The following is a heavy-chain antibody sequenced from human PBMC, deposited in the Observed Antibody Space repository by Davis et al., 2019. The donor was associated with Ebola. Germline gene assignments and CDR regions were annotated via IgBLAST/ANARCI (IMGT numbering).Heavy chain of an antibody. CDR2: ISYDGSNK. J-gene: IGHJ4*02. V-gene: IGHV3-30*18. CDR3: AKDGAERYYDFWSGYPHY. Sequence: GESLKISCAASGFTFSSYGMHWVRQAPGKGLEWVAAISYDGSNKYYADSVKGRFTISRDNSKNTLYLQMNSLRAEDTAVYYCAKDGAERYYDFWSGYPHYWGQGTLVTVSS. D-gene: IGHD3-3*01. CDR1: GFTFSSYG.